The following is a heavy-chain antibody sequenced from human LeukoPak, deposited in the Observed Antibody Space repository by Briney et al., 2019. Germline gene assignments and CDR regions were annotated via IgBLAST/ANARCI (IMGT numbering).Heavy chain of an antibody. V-gene: IGHV3-23*01. CDR1: GFAFSRFA. Sequence: GGSLRLSCVASGFAFSRFAMNWVRQAPGKGLEWVSIVSGSGGITNSADSVKGRFTISRDNSKNTVYLEMNSLRAEDTAVYYCSTEAFDNWGRETWVSVSS. CDR3: STEAFDN. CDR2: VSGSGGIT. D-gene: IGHD1-14*01. J-gene: IGHJ4*02.